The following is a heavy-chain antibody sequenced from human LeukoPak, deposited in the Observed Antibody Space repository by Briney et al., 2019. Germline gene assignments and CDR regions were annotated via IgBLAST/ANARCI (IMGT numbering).Heavy chain of an antibody. Sequence: SETLSLTCAVYGGSFSGYYWSWIRQPPGKGLEWIGEINHSGSTNYNPSLKSRVTISVDTSRNQFSLKLSSVTAADTAVYYCAAPAAGTGRGFQHWGQGTLVTVSS. CDR2: INHSGST. CDR1: GGSFSGYY. V-gene: IGHV4-34*01. D-gene: IGHD6-13*01. CDR3: AAPAAGTGRGFQH. J-gene: IGHJ1*01.